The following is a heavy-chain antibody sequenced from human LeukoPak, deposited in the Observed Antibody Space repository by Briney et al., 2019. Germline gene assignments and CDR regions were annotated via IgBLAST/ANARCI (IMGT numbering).Heavy chain of an antibody. D-gene: IGHD3-10*01. CDR1: GYTFTTYY. CDR2: INPSGGST. J-gene: IGHJ4*02. V-gene: IGHV1-46*01. Sequence: GASVKVSCKASGYTFTTYYMHWVRQAPGQGLEWMAMINPSGGSTNYAQKFQGRVTMTRDTPTSTAYMELSSLRSGDTALYYCARGGSEQLSPPFDSWGQGTLVTVSS. CDR3: ARGGSEQLSPPFDS.